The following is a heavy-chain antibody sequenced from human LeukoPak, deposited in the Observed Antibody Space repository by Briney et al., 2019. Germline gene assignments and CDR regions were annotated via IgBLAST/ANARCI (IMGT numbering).Heavy chain of an antibody. J-gene: IGHJ4*02. V-gene: IGHV4-4*07. D-gene: IGHD2-2*01. CDR1: GGFTNSYY. CDR2: IYSSGST. Sequence: SETLSIICSVSGGFTNSYYWSWIRQSGGKGLEWIGRIYSSGSTVYNPSLNSRLTMSIDTSKNQFSLTLKSVTATDTAVYYCARVKASSTSWTFDQWGQGALVTVSS. CDR3: ARVKASSTSWTFDQ.